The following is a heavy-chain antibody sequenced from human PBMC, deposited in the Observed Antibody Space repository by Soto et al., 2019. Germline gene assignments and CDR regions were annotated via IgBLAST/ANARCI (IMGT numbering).Heavy chain of an antibody. CDR2: IYWDDDK. J-gene: IGHJ4*02. Sequence: QITLKESGPTLVKPTQTLTLTCTFSGFSLSTSGVGVGWIRQPPGKALEWLALIYWDDDKRYSPSLKSRLTIXKXXSKNQVVLTMTNMHPVDTATYYCAHLLVTPYYFDYWGQGTLVTVSS. V-gene: IGHV2-5*02. CDR3: AHLLVTPYYFDY. D-gene: IGHD3-9*01. CDR1: GFSLSTSGVG.